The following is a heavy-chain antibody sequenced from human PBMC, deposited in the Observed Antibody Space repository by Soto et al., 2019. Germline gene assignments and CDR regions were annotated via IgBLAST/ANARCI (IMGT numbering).Heavy chain of an antibody. Sequence: GGSLRLSCAASGFTFSNYGIHWVRQAPGKGLEWVAIIWYDGSEKYYTDSVKGRFTISRDNSKNTVYLQMNTLRAEDTAVYYCARDEGGPYYDILTGQRLPCEYWGQGT. D-gene: IGHD3-9*01. CDR3: ARDEGGPYYDILTGQRLPCEY. CDR2: IWYDGSEK. J-gene: IGHJ4*02. V-gene: IGHV3-33*01. CDR1: GFTFSNYG.